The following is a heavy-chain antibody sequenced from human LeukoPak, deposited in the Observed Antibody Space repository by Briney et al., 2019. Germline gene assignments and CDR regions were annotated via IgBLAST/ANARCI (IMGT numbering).Heavy chain of an antibody. CDR3: ARGSVLLWFGGLFPFDY. CDR1: GYTFTSYG. Sequence: ASVKVSCKASGYTFTSYGISWVRQAPGQGLEWMGWISAYNGNTNYAQKLQGRVTMTTDTSTSTAYMELRSLRSDDTAVYYCARGSVLLWFGGLFPFDYWGQGTLVTVSS. D-gene: IGHD3-10*01. CDR2: ISAYNGNT. J-gene: IGHJ4*02. V-gene: IGHV1-18*01.